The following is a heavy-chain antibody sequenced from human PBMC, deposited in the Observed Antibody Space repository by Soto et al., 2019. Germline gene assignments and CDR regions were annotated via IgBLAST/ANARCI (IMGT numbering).Heavy chain of an antibody. J-gene: IGHJ6*02. CDR3: ARGGGYDFRSSQAPPIDV. V-gene: IGHV4-59*01. Sequence: SETLSLTCNVSGGSISDFYRSWIRQSPGKRLEWIGYFYYTGSTNYNPALKSRVTISLDTSKNQFSLKVRSVTAADTAVYYCARGGGYDFRSSQAPPIDVWGQGTTVTVSS. CDR1: GGSISDFY. D-gene: IGHD3-3*01. CDR2: FYYTGST.